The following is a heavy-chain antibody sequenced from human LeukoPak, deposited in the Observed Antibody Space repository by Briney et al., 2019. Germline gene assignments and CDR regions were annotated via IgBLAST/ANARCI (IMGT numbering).Heavy chain of an antibody. V-gene: IGHV4-39*01. CDR3: ARHSGYYFDY. J-gene: IGHJ4*02. Sequence: SETLSLTCTVSGGSISSSSYYWGGIRQPPGKGLEWIGSLYYSGSTYYNPSLKSRVTISVDTSKNQFSLKLSSVTAADTAVYYCARHSGYYFDYWGQGTLVTVSS. CDR1: GGSISSSSYY. CDR2: LYYSGST. D-gene: IGHD5-12*01.